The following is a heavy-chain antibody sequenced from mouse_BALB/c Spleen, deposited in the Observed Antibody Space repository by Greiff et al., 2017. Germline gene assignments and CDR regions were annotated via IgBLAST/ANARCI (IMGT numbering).Heavy chain of an antibody. Sequence: VQLVESGAELMKPGASVKISCKATGYTFSSYWIEWVKQRPGHGLEWIGEILPGSGSTNYNEKFKGKATFTADTSSNTAYMQLSSLTAEDSAVYYCAKGKGGFAYWGQGTLVTVSA. CDR3: AKGKGGFAY. CDR2: ILPGSGST. CDR1: GYTFSSYW. J-gene: IGHJ3*01. V-gene: IGHV1-9*01.